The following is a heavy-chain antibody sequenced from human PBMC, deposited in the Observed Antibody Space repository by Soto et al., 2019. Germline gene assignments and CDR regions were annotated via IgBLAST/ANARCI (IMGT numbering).Heavy chain of an antibody. J-gene: IGHJ6*02. CDR2: IRGKPNGGAT. CDR1: GFTFGDYA. D-gene: IGHD3-9*01. V-gene: IGHV3-49*04. Sequence: PGGSLRLSCTASGFTFGDYAMNWVRQAPGKGLEWVGFIRGKPNGGATDYAASLKGRFTISRDDSRSVAYLQMNSLKTEDTAVYYCTRDFQGRYYYGMDVWGQGTTVTVSS. CDR3: TRDFQGRYYYGMDV.